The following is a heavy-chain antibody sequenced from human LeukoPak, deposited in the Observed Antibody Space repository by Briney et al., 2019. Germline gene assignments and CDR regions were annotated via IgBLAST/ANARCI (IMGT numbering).Heavy chain of an antibody. CDR1: GGSISSYY. V-gene: IGHV4-59*08. Sequence: TSETLSLTCTVSGGSISSYYWSWIRQPPGKGLEWIGYIYYSGSTNYNPSLKSRVTISVDTSKNQFSLKLSSVTAADTAVYYCAGSVVVVPAAINFYYYYGMDVWGQGTTVTVSS. D-gene: IGHD2-2*01. CDR3: AGSVVVVPAAINFYYYYGMDV. J-gene: IGHJ6*02. CDR2: IYYSGST.